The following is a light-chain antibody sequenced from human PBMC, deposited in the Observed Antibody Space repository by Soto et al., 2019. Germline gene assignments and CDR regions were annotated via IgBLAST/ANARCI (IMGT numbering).Light chain of an antibody. CDR1: SSDVGGYNY. V-gene: IGLV2-14*01. Sequence: QSVLTQPASVSGSPGQSITISCTGTSSDVGGYNYVSWYQQHPGKAPKLMIYEVSNRPSGVSNRFSGSKSGNTASLTISGLQAEDEADYYCSSYTSSSTPCVFGTGTKVTVL. CDR2: EVS. J-gene: IGLJ1*01. CDR3: SSYTSSSTPCV.